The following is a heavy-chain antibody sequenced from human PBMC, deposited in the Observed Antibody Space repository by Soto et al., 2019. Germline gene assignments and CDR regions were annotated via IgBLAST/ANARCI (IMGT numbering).Heavy chain of an antibody. D-gene: IGHD2-15*01. CDR1: GGSVSSGSYY. CDR3: ARDRDCSGGSCYYPSYYYYGMDV. V-gene: IGHV4-61*01. CDR2: IYYSGST. Sequence: QVQLQESGPGLVKPSETLSLTCTVSGGSVSSGSYYWSWIRQPPGKGLEWIGYIYYSGSTNYNPSLKSRVTISVDTSKNQFSLKLSSVTAADTAVYYCARDRDCSGGSCYYPSYYYYGMDVWGQGTTVTVSS. J-gene: IGHJ6*02.